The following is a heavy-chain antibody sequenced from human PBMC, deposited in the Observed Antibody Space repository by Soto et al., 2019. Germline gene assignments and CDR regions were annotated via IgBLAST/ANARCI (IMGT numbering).Heavy chain of an antibody. J-gene: IGHJ4*02. D-gene: IGHD3-16*01. Sequence: SETLSLTCTVSGGSISSYYWSWVRQAPGKTLEWIGYVYYTGSPNYNPSLKSRAIISVDTSKNQVSLNLTSATAADTAVYYCVRGLGSSPSRFCGPGRPVTVSS. CDR3: VRGLGSSPSRF. V-gene: IGHV4-59*01. CDR2: VYYTGSP. CDR1: GGSISSYY.